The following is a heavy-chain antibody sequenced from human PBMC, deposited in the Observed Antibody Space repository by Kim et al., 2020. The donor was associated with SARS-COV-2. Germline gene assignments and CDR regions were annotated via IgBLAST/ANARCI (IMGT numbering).Heavy chain of an antibody. D-gene: IGHD5-18*01. Sequence: GGSLRLSCAASGFTFSSYGMHWVRQAPGKGLEWVAVISYDGSNKYYADSVKGRFTISRDNSKNTLYLQMNSLRAEDTAVYYCARTWAGGGQLWFPFDYWGQGTLVTVSS. CDR1: GFTFSSYG. V-gene: IGHV3-30*03. CDR3: ARTWAGGGQLWFPFDY. CDR2: ISYDGSNK. J-gene: IGHJ4*02.